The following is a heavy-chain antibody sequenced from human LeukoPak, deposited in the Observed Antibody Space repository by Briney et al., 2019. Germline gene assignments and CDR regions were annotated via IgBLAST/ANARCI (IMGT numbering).Heavy chain of an antibody. CDR1: DGSISSYNW. J-gene: IGHJ4*02. Sequence: SGTLSLTYAVSDGSISSYNWWSWVRQPPGKGLEWIGEIFHSGSTNYNPSLKSRVTISVDKSKNQFSLKLSSVTAADTAIYYCARGQSGTYGTFDYWGQGTLVTVSS. CDR2: IFHSGST. D-gene: IGHD1-26*01. V-gene: IGHV4-4*02. CDR3: ARGQSGTYGTFDY.